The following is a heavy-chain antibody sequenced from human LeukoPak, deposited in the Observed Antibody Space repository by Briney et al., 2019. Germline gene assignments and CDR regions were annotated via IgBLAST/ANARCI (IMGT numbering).Heavy chain of an antibody. CDR3: ARDRVASQRAAYYMDV. V-gene: IGHV3-21*01. D-gene: IGHD6-25*01. CDR1: GFTFSSYS. Sequence: GGSLRLSCAASGFTFSSYSMNWVRQAPGKGLEWVSSISSSSSYIYYADSVKGRFTISRDNAKNSLYLQMNSLRAEDTAVYYCARDRVASQRAAYYMDVWGKGTTVTVSS. CDR2: ISSSSSYI. J-gene: IGHJ6*03.